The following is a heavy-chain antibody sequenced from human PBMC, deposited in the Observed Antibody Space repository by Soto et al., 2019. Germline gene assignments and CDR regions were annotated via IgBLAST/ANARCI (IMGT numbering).Heavy chain of an antibody. J-gene: IGHJ4*02. CDR3: AISQDRGGRTTFIY. CDR1: GFTFDDNA. Sequence: GGSLRLFCAVSGFTFDDNAMHWVRQAPEKGLEWVSGINWKSDIGYADSVKGRFTISRDNAENSLYLQMNSLRAEDTALHYCAISQDRGGRTTFIYWGQGTQVTVSS. V-gene: IGHV3-9*01. D-gene: IGHD3-16*01. CDR2: INWKSDI.